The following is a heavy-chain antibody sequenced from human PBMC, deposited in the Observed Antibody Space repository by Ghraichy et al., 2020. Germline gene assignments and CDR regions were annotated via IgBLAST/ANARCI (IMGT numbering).Heavy chain of an antibody. D-gene: IGHD5-24*01. V-gene: IGHV3-11*03. CDR3: ASSGRDGYRPLEY. Sequence: LTCADSGFTFSDYHMSWIRQAPGKGLEWVAYIHADSSSPKYADSVRGRFTVSRDNAAKSLYLQMNSLGAEDTAVYFCASSGRDGYRPLEYWGQGTVVSVSS. CDR2: IHADSSSP. CDR1: GFTFSDYH. J-gene: IGHJ4*02.